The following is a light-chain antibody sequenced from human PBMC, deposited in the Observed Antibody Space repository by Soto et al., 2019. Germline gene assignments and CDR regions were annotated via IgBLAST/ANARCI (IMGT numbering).Light chain of an antibody. V-gene: IGKV1-39*01. CDR3: QHYNRWPLT. Sequence: IQLTQSPSSLSASVGDRVTITCRASQSISRYLNWYQRKPGKAPKLLIYAASSLQSGVPSRFSGSGSGTEFTLTISSLQSEDFGVYYCQHYNRWPLTFGGGTKVDIK. J-gene: IGKJ4*01. CDR2: AAS. CDR1: QSISRY.